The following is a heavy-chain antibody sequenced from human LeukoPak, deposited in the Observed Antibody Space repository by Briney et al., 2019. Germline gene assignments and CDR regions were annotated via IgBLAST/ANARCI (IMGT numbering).Heavy chain of an antibody. D-gene: IGHD6-13*01. CDR3: AKDHFGSSWPYYIDY. CDR2: IRYDGSNK. Sequence: GGSLRLSCAASGFTFSSFGMHWVRQAPGKGLEWVAFIRYDGSNKYNADSVKGRFTISRDNSKNTLYLQMNSLRAVDTAVYYCAKDHFGSSWPYYIDYWGQGTLVTVSS. V-gene: IGHV3-30*02. CDR1: GFTFSSFG. J-gene: IGHJ4*02.